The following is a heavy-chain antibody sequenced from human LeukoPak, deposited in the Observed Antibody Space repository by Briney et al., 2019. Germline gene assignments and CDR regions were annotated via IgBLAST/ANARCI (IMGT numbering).Heavy chain of an antibody. Sequence: SETLSLTCTVSGGSISSGSYYWSWIRQPAGKGLEWIGRVYTSGSTNYNPSLKSRVTISVGTSKNQFSLKLRSVTAADTAVYYCARDQWLQSDYYMDVWGKGTTVTVSS. D-gene: IGHD5-18*01. CDR2: VYTSGST. V-gene: IGHV4-61*02. J-gene: IGHJ6*03. CDR1: GGSISSGSYY. CDR3: ARDQWLQSDYYMDV.